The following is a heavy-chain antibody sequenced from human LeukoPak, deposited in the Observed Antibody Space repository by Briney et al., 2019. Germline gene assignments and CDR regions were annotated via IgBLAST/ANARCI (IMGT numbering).Heavy chain of an antibody. D-gene: IGHD2-15*01. CDR1: GFTFNNYA. Sequence: GGSLRLSCAASGFTFNNYAMNWVCQAPGKGLEWVSVMSGPGATTSYADSVRGRFAISRDNSENTLYLQMNNLRAEDTALYYCAKSVSLIVVAGGYLDYWGQGTLVTVSS. CDR3: AKSVSLIVVAGGYLDY. V-gene: IGHV3-23*01. J-gene: IGHJ4*02. CDR2: MSGPGATT.